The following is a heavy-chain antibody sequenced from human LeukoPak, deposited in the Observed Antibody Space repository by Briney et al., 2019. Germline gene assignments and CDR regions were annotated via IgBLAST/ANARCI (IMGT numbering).Heavy chain of an antibody. D-gene: IGHD3-22*01. CDR3: ARYYYDTSSVFDV. CDR2: INPKSGDT. V-gene: IGHV1-2*02. CDR1: GYTFTDWF. J-gene: IGHJ3*01. Sequence: ASVKVSCKTSGYTFTDWFIHWVRQAPGQGLEWMGWINPKSGDTSDAQRFQGRVTMTRDTSITTGYMELASLRSDDTAVYYCARYYYDTSSVFDVWGQGTRVTVSS.